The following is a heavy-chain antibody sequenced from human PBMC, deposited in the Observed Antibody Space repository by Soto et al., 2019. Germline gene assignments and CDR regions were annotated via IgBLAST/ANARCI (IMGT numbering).Heavy chain of an antibody. D-gene: IGHD2-21*02. CDR1: GYTXTSYY. CDR3: ARVSSAYCGGDCYSFLDY. V-gene: IGHV1-69*13. J-gene: IGHJ4*02. Sequence: ASVKVXCKASGYTXTSYYMHWVRQXPGKGLEWMGGIIPIFGTANYAQKFQGRVTITADESTSTAYMELSSLRSEDTAVYYCARVSSAYCGGDCYSFLDYWGQGTLVTVSS. CDR2: IIPIFGTA.